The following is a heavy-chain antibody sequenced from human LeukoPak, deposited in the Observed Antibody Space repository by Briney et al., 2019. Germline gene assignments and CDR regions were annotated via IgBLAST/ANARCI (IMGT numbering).Heavy chain of an antibody. V-gene: IGHV3-30*18. CDR1: GFTFSNYG. J-gene: IGHJ4*02. D-gene: IGHD2-2*01. CDR2: ISYDESNT. CDR3: AKAHCGSPRCHPDH. Sequence: PGGSLRLSCTASGFTFSNYGMHWVRQAPGKGLEWVAVISYDESNTNYADSVKGRFTISRDNSKKTLYLQLNSLTSEDTAVYYCAKAHCGSPRCHPDHWGQGNRVSV.